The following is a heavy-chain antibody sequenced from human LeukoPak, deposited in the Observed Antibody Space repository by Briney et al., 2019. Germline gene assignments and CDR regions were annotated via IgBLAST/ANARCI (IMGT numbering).Heavy chain of an antibody. CDR1: GFNFSAYA. D-gene: IGHD3-10*01. Sequence: GGSLRLSCAASGFNFSAYAMHWVRQAPGKGLEYVSVVTNNGDTTYYANSLKDRFTISRDNSKSTLFLQMDSLRGEDMGVYYCARGHPYNYGSNYMDVWGSGTTVTVS. J-gene: IGHJ6*03. V-gene: IGHV3-64*01. CDR3: ARGHPYNYGSNYMDV. CDR2: VTNNGDTT.